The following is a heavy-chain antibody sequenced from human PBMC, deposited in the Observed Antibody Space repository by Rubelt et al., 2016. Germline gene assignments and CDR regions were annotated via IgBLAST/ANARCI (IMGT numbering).Heavy chain of an antibody. CDR3: AKAPRIGGSYQIDAFDI. D-gene: IGHD1-26*01. Sequence: GGSLRLSCAASGFTFSDYAITWVRQAPGKGLEWVSYISSSSSYIYYADSVKGRFTVSRDNAKNLLSLQMNSLSAEDTAIYYCAKAPRIGGSYQIDAFDIWGQGTMVTVSS. J-gene: IGHJ3*02. CDR2: ISSSSSYI. CDR1: GFTFSDYA. V-gene: IGHV3-21*04.